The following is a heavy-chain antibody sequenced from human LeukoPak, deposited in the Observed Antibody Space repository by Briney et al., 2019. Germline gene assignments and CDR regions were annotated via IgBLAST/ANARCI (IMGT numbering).Heavy chain of an antibody. CDR2: ISYAGTYI. J-gene: IGHJ4*02. CDR1: AFSLNAYN. V-gene: IGHV3-21*01. Sequence: GGSLRLSCAASAFSLNAYNMNWVRQAPGKGLEWVSSISYAGTYIYYADSVKGRFTISRDNAQNSLYLQMNSLRAEDTAIYYCVRGRGSYRLIDYWGQGTLVSVSS. D-gene: IGHD1-26*01. CDR3: VRGRGSYRLIDY.